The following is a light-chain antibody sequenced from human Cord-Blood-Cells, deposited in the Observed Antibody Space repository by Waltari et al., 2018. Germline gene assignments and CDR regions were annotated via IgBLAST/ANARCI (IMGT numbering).Light chain of an antibody. CDR1: KSVLYSSNNKNY. CDR2: WAS. Sequence: DIVMTQSPDSLAVSLCERATIICKSSKSVLYSSNNKNYLAWYQQKPGQPPKLLIYWASTRESGVPDRFSGSGSGTDFTLTISSLQAEDVAVYYCQQYYSTPPTFGQGTKVEIK. J-gene: IGKJ1*01. V-gene: IGKV4-1*01. CDR3: QQYYSTPPT.